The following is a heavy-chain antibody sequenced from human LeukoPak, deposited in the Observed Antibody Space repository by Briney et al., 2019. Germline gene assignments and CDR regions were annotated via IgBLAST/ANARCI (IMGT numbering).Heavy chain of an antibody. CDR3: ARLGRGSFLSYFDY. CDR2: IYDSGST. D-gene: IGHD1-26*01. CDR1: GGSISSYD. Sequence: PSETVSLTCTVSGGSISSYDWSWIRRPPGKGREWWGYIYDSGSTNYNPSLKSRVTISVDVSKHELSLKLSSVTAADTAVYYCARLGRGSFLSYFDYWGRGTLVTDSS. J-gene: IGHJ4*02. V-gene: IGHV4-59*08.